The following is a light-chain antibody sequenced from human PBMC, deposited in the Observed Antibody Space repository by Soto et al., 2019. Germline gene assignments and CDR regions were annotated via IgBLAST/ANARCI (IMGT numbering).Light chain of an antibody. Sequence: EIVLTQSPGTLSLSPGERATLSCRATQSLSYNYLAWYQQKPGQAPRLLIYGASSRAASIPDRFSGSGSGTDFTLTTSRLDPEDFAVYYCQYYPPYTVGQGTKLEI. V-gene: IGKV3-20*01. CDR3: QYYPPYT. J-gene: IGKJ2*01. CDR1: QSLSYNY. CDR2: GAS.